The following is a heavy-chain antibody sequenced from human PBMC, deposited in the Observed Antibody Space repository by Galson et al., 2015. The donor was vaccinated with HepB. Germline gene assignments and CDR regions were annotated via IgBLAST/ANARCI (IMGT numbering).Heavy chain of an antibody. J-gene: IGHJ2*01. V-gene: IGHV4-30-2*01. Sequence: TLSLTCAVSGGSISSGGYSWSWIRQPPGKGLEWIGYIYHSGSTYYNPSLKSRVTISVDRSKNQFSLKLSSVTAADTAVYYCARGRYYYDSSGYPYWYFDLWGRGTLVTVSS. CDR1: GGSISSGGYS. CDR3: ARGRYYYDSSGYPYWYFDL. CDR2: IYHSGST. D-gene: IGHD3-22*01.